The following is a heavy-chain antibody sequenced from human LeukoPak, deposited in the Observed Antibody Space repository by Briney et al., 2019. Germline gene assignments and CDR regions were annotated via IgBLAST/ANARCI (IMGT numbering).Heavy chain of an antibody. CDR3: ARDIVVVPAASYFDY. D-gene: IGHD2-2*01. CDR2: INPSGGST. Sequence: ASVMVSCKASGYTFTSYYMHWVRQAPGQGLEWMGIINPSGGSTSYAQKFQGRVTMTRDTSTSTVYMELSSLRSEDTAVYYCARDIVVVPAASYFDYWGQGTLVTVSS. CDR1: GYTFTSYY. V-gene: IGHV1-46*01. J-gene: IGHJ4*02.